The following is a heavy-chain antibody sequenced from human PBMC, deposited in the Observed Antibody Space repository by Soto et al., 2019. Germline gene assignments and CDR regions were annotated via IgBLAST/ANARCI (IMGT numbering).Heavy chain of an antibody. CDR3: ARATSITVFGVVSYFMDV. CDR1: GYTFTSHD. J-gene: IGHJ6*03. Sequence: QVQLVQSGAEVKKPGASVKVSCKASGYTFTSHDINWVRQATGQGLEWMGWMNPNSGNTGYAQKFQGRVIMTRNTSTTTAYMELSSLGSEDTAVYYCARATSITVFGVVSYFMDVWATGTTVTVS. V-gene: IGHV1-8*01. CDR2: MNPNSGNT. D-gene: IGHD3-3*01.